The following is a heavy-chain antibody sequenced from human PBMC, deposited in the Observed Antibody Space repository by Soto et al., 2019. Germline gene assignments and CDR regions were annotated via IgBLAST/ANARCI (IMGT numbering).Heavy chain of an antibody. D-gene: IGHD5-18*01. CDR2: TSYDGNNK. J-gene: IGHJ1*01. CDR3: ASTVDTTMVTWALGN. Sequence: QVQLVESGGGVVQPGRSLRLSCAAPRFIFISYGMHWVRQAPGKGLEWLAVTSYDGNNKYYGDSVKGRFTTSRDESTNTLYLQMNSLRPEDTAVYYCASTVDTTMVTWALGNWGQGTLVTVSS. CDR1: RFIFISYG. V-gene: IGHV3-30*03.